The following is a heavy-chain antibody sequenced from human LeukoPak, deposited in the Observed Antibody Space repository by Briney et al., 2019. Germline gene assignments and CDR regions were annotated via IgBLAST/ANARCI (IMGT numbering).Heavy chain of an antibody. D-gene: IGHD2-15*01. CDR1: GFTFSSYG. V-gene: IGHV3-33*01. Sequence: GGSLRLSCAASGFTFSSYGMHWVRQAPGKGLEWVADIWYDGSNKYYADSVKGRFTISRDNSKNTLYLQMNSLRAEDTAVYCCARDVCSGGSCYYYYGMDVWGKGTTVTVSS. CDR2: IWYDGSNK. CDR3: ARDVCSGGSCYYYYGMDV. J-gene: IGHJ6*04.